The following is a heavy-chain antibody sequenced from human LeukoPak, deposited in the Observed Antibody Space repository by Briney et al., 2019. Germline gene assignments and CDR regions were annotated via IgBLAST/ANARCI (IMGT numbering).Heavy chain of an antibody. J-gene: IGHJ3*02. D-gene: IGHD1-26*01. V-gene: IGHV2-70*01. Sequence: SGPALVKPTQTLKLTCTFSGFSLSTNGMCVSWIRQPPGKALEWLALIDWDDDKYYSTSLKTRLTISKDTSKNQVVLTMTSMDPVDTATYYCALMGVGATSGAFDIWGQGTMVTVSS. CDR3: ALMGVGATSGAFDI. CDR2: IDWDDDK. CDR1: GFSLSTNGMC.